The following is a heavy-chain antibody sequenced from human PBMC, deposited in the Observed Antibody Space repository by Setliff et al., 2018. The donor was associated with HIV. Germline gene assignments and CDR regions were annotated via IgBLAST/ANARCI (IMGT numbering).Heavy chain of an antibody. J-gene: IGHJ3*01. D-gene: IGHD2-15*01. V-gene: IGHV4-34*01. CDR1: GGSFTGYY. CDR2: IKHSGNT. Sequence: SGSLSLTCAVSGGSFTGYYWSWIRQTPGKGLEWIAEIKHSGNTNYNASLGSRVTISLDRAKAQFSLKLNSMTAADTARYYCASEGMQGGFDLWGQGTMVTVSS. CDR3: ASEGMQGGFDL.